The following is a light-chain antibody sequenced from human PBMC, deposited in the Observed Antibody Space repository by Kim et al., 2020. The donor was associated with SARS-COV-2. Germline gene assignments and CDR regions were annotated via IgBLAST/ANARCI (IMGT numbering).Light chain of an antibody. J-gene: IGKJ4*01. CDR2: AAI. V-gene: IGKV1-12*01. CDR3: QQADRFPLP. CDR1: ENIGRW. Sequence: ASVGDRVTITCRASENIGRWIVWYQQKPGKAPRVLIFAAIDLQSGVPSRFSGSGSGTDFTLTIYGLQPEDFATYYCQQADRFPLPFGGGTKVDIK.